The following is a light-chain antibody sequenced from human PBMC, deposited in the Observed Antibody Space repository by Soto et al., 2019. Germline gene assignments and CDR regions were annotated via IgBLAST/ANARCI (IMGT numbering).Light chain of an antibody. CDR3: QQSYSTPLT. CDR1: QSISSY. CDR2: AAS. V-gene: IGKV1-39*01. Sequence: DIQMTQSPSSLSASVGDRVTITCRASQSISSYLNWYQQKPGKAPKLLIYAASSLQSGVPSRFSGSGSATDFTLTISMLQPEDVATYYCQQSYSTPLTFGGGTKVEIK. J-gene: IGKJ4*01.